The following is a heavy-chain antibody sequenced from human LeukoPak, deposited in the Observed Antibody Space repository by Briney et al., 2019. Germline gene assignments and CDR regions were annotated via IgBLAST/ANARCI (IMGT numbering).Heavy chain of an antibody. Sequence: ASVKVSCKASGYTFTGYYMHWVRQAPGQGLEWMGWINPNSGGTNYAQKFQGRVTMTRDTSISTAYMELSRLRSDDTAVYYCVRSFLSRYCTNGVCWFDYWGQGTLVTVSS. CDR2: INPNSGGT. D-gene: IGHD2-8*01. V-gene: IGHV1-2*02. J-gene: IGHJ4*02. CDR3: VRSFLSRYCTNGVCWFDY. CDR1: GYTFTGYY.